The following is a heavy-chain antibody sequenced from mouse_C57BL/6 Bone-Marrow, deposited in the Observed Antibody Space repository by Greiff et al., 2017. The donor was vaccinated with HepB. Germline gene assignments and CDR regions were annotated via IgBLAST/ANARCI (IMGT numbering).Heavy chain of an antibody. CDR1: GFSLTSYA. J-gene: IGHJ4*01. V-gene: IGHV2-9-1*01. D-gene: IGHD1-1*01. CDR3: ATDYYGSSYYAMDY. CDR2: IWTGGGT. Sequence: VQLQESGPGLVAPSQSLSITCTVSGFSLTSYAISWVRQPPGKGLEWLGVIWTGGGTNYNSALKSRLSISKDNPKSQVFLKMNSLQTDDTARYYCATDYYGSSYYAMDYWGQGTSVTVSS.